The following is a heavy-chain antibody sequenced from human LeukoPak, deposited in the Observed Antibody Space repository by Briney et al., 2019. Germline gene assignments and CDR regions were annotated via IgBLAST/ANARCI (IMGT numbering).Heavy chain of an antibody. CDR2: IYYSGST. CDR3: ASTTRVGATRHYFDY. V-gene: IGHV4-39*01. CDR1: GGSISSSSYY. J-gene: IGHJ4*02. D-gene: IGHD1-26*01. Sequence: PSETLSLTCTVSGGSISSSSYYWGWIRQPPGKGLEWIGSIYYSGSTYYNPSLKSRVTISVDTSKNQFSLKLSSVTAADTAVYYCASTTRVGATRHYFDYWGQGTLVTVSS.